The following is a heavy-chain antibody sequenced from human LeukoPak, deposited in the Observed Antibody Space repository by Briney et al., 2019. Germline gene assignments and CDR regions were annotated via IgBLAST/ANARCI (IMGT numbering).Heavy chain of an antibody. CDR3: ARTAIAAAGFDP. V-gene: IGHV4-39*01. CDR1: GGSISSSSYY. Sequence: SETLSLTCTVSGGSISSSSYYWGWIRQPPGKGLEWIGSIYYSGSTYYNPSLKSRVTISVDTSKNQFSLELSSVTAADTAVYYCARTAIAAAGFDPWGQGTLVTVSS. D-gene: IGHD6-13*01. CDR2: IYYSGST. J-gene: IGHJ5*02.